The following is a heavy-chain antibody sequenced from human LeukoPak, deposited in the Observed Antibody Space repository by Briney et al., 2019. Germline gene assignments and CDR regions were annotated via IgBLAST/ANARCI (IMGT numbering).Heavy chain of an antibody. CDR1: GGTFISYA. V-gene: IGHV1-69*13. D-gene: IGHD6-13*01. Sequence: SVKVSCKASGGTFISYAISWVRQAPGQGLEWMGGIIPIFGTANYAQKFQGRVTITADESTSTAYMELSSLRSEDTAVYYCARDPDPYSSSWSFDFDYWGQGTLDTVSS. CDR2: IIPIFGTA. CDR3: ARDPDPYSSSWSFDFDY. J-gene: IGHJ4*02.